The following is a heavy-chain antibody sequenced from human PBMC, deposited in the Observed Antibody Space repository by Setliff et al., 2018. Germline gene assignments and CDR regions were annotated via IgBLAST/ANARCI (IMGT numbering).Heavy chain of an antibody. CDR3: ARDNRARHYMDV. D-gene: IGHD3-10*01. V-gene: IGHV4-30-4*08. Sequence: PSETLSLTCTVSGGSIDSGDYYWNWIRQPPGKGLEWIGYIYFSGDTYYNPSLNSRVTISADTSKNQFSLNLSSVTAADTAVYDCARDNRARHYMDVWGKGTTVTVSS. CDR1: GGSIDSGDYY. CDR2: IYFSGDT. J-gene: IGHJ6*03.